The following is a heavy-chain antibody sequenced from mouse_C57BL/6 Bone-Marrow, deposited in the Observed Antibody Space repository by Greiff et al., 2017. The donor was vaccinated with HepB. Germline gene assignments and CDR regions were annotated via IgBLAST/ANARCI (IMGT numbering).Heavy chain of an antibody. V-gene: IGHV1-50*01. CDR3: ASLYDGYLYYAMDY. CDR1: GYTFTSYW. J-gene: IGHJ4*01. CDR2: IDPSDSYT. D-gene: IGHD2-3*01. Sequence: QVQLQQPGAELVKPGASVKLSCKASGYTFTSYWMQWVNQRPGQGLEWIGEIDPSDSYTNYNQKFKGKATLTVDTSSSTAYMQLSSLTSEDSAVYYCASLYDGYLYYAMDYWGQGTSVTVSS.